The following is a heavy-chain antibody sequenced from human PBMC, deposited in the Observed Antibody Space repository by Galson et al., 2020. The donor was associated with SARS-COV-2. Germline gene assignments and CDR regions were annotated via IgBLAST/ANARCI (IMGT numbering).Heavy chain of an antibody. V-gene: IGHV3-9*01. CDR2: ISWNSGSI. Sequence: SLRLSCAASGFTFDDYAMHWVRQAPGKGLEWVSGISWNSGSIGYADSVKGRFTISRDNAKNSLYLQMNSLRAEDTALYYCANGGSSSSSDYWGQGTLVTVSS. J-gene: IGHJ4*02. CDR1: GFTFDDYA. D-gene: IGHD6-13*01. CDR3: ANGGSSSSSDY.